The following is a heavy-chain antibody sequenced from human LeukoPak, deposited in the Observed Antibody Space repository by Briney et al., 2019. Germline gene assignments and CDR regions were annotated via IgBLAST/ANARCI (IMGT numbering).Heavy chain of an antibody. CDR1: GFTLDDYA. Sequence: PGGSLTLSCAASGFTLDDYAMHWVRQAPGRGREWVSCISWNHGSIGYADPVKGRFTISRDNSKNSLYLQMNSLRAEETALYYCAKGFGYSGYLRNWFVPWGQGTLVTVSS. V-gene: IGHV3-9*01. CDR2: ISWNHGSI. CDR3: AKGFGYSGYLRNWFVP. D-gene: IGHD5-12*01. J-gene: IGHJ5*02.